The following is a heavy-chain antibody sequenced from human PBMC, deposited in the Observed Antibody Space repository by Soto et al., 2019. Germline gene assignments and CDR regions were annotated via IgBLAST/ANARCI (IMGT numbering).Heavy chain of an antibody. CDR2: IKSKTDGGTT. CDR1: GFTFSNAW. CDR3: TTGKDYDILTGYTDYYYYYGMDV. V-gene: IGHV3-15*07. Sequence: GGSLRLSCAASGFTFSNAWMNWVRQAPGKGLEWVGRIKSKTDGGTTDYAAPLKGRFTISRDDSKNTLYLQMNSLKTEDTAVYYCTTGKDYDILTGYTDYYYYYGMDVWGRGTTVTVSS. J-gene: IGHJ6*02. D-gene: IGHD3-9*01.